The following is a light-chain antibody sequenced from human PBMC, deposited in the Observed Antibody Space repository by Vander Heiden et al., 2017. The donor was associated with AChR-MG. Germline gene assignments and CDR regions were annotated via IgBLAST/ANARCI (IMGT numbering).Light chain of an antibody. V-gene: IGKV3-20*01. CDR1: EIVSNNN. CDR3: QQYNTSPRT. Sequence: ENVLTQSPGTLSLSPGQRATLSCRASEIVSNNNLAWYQQRPGQPPRLLIYDASSRATGIPDRFSGSGSGADFTLTISSLEPEDFAIYYCQQYNTSPRTFGQGTKVEIK. J-gene: IGKJ1*01. CDR2: DAS.